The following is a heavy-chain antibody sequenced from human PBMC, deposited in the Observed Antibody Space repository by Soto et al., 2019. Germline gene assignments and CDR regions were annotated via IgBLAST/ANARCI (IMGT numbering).Heavy chain of an antibody. J-gene: IGHJ5*02. V-gene: IGHV4-30-4*01. CDR3: ARDQSWHDLVWWFDP. CDR1: GASIDDGGDF. Sequence: PSETLSLTCSVSGASIDDGGDFWSWIRQSPGKGLEWIGHIHNSGSPYNNPSLKSRVTISADTSMNQFSLALTSVTAADTAMYYCARDQSWHDLVWWFDPWGQGTLVTVSS. CDR2: IHNSGSP. D-gene: IGHD1-1*01.